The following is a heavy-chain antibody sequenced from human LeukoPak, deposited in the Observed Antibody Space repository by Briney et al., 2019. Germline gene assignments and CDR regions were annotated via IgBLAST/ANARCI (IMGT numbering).Heavy chain of an antibody. D-gene: IGHD3-22*01. CDR1: GYTFTGYY. CDR3: ARDYDSSGYLVN. J-gene: IGHJ4*02. V-gene: IGHV1-2*02. CDR2: INPNSGGT. Sequence: ASVKVSRKASGYTFTGYYMHWVRQAPGQGLEWMGWINPNSGGTNYAQKFQGRVTMTRDTSISTAYMELSRLRSDDTAVYYCARDYDSSGYLVNWGQGTLATVSS.